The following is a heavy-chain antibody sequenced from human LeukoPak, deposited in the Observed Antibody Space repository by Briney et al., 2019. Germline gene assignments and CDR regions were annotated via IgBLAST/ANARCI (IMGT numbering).Heavy chain of an antibody. D-gene: IGHD3-3*01. CDR1: GGSISSYY. CDR2: IYYSGST. J-gene: IGHJ5*02. V-gene: IGHV4-59*01. Sequence: PSETLSLTCTVSGGSISSYYWSWIRQPPGKGLEWIGYIYYSGSTNYNPSLKSRVTISVDTSKNQSSLKLSSVTAADTAVYYCARELNFWSGYHYWFDPWGQGTLVTVSS. CDR3: ARELNFWSGYHYWFDP.